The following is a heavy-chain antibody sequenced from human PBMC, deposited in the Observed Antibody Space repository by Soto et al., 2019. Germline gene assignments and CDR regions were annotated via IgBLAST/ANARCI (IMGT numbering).Heavy chain of an antibody. V-gene: IGHV3-30*18. CDR2: ISYDGSNT. J-gene: IGHJ4*02. D-gene: IGHD2-21*02. CDR1: GFTFNNFG. Sequence: QVHLVESGGGVVQPGRSLRLSCAASGFTFNNFGMYWVRQAPGKGLERVAVISYDGSNTFYVDSVKGRFTISRDNSKNTVYLHMNSLRADDTAVYYCAKNIYGEVTAMDYFDYWGQGTRVTVAP. CDR3: AKNIYGEVTAMDYFDY.